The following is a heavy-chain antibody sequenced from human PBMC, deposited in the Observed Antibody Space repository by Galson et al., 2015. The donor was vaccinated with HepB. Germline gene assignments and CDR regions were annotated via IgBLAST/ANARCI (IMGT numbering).Heavy chain of an antibody. Sequence: SVKVSCKGSGFTSIGYHIHWVRQAPGQGLEWLGRINPNGGATTYAQKFQGRVTLTRTTSSKTAYMELTSLKPDDSAVYYCARDLRPTNFGVFTLDYWGQGSLVTVSS. D-gene: IGHD3-3*01. CDR3: ARDLRPTNFGVFTLDY. V-gene: IGHV1-2*06. J-gene: IGHJ4*02. CDR1: GFTSIGYH. CDR2: INPNGGAT.